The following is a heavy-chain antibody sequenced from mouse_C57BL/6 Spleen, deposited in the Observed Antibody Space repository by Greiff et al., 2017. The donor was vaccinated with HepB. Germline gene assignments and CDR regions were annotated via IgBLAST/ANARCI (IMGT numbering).Heavy chain of an antibody. CDR1: GYSITSGYY. V-gene: IGHV3-6*01. CDR2: ISYDGSN. Sequence: VQLQQSGPGLVKPSQSLSLTCSVTGYSITSGYYWNWIRQFPGNKLEWMGYISYDGSNNYNPSLKNRISITRDTSKNQFFLKLNSVTTEDTATYYCARGGYGLYYFDYWGQGTTLTVSS. CDR3: ARGGYGLYYFDY. J-gene: IGHJ2*01. D-gene: IGHD1-1*01.